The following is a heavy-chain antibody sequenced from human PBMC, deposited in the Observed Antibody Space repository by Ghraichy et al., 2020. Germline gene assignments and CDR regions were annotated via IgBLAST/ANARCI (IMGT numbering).Heavy chain of an antibody. D-gene: IGHD4-17*01. CDR2: IYYSGST. CDR3: ARARKVDYGDYLLARYDYYGMDV. V-gene: IGHV4-59*01. Sequence: SETLSLTCTVSGGSISSYYWSWIRQPPGKGLEWIGYIYYSGSTNYNPSLKSRVTISVDTSKNQFSLKLSSVTAADTAVYYCARARKVDYGDYLLARYDYYGMDVWGPGTTVTVSS. CDR1: GGSISSYY. J-gene: IGHJ6*02.